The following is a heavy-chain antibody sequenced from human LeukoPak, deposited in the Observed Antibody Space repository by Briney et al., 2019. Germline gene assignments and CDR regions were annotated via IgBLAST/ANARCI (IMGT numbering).Heavy chain of an antibody. Sequence: GGSLRLSCAASGFTFSSYSMNWVRQAPGKELEWVSYVSSSSSTIYYADSVKGRFTISRDNAKNSLYLQMNSLRAEDTAVYYCARGWGRYRYTGIFDYWGQGTLVTVSS. CDR2: VSSSSSTI. J-gene: IGHJ4*02. V-gene: IGHV3-48*01. D-gene: IGHD3-16*01. CDR3: ARGWGRYRYTGIFDY. CDR1: GFTFSSYS.